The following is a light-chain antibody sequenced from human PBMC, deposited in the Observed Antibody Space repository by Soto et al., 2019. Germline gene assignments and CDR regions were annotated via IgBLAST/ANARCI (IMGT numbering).Light chain of an antibody. CDR3: CSYAGAYSVI. CDR2: DVN. V-gene: IGLV2-23*02. Sequence: QSALTQPASVSGSPGQSITISCTGTSSDVGSYNLVSWYQQHPGKAPKLMTYDVNKRPSGVPDRFSGSKSGNTASLTISGLQTEDEADYYCCSYAGAYSVILGGGTKLTVL. CDR1: SSDVGSYNL. J-gene: IGLJ2*01.